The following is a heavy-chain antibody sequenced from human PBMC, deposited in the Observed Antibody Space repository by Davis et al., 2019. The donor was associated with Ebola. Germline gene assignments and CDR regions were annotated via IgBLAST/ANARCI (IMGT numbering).Heavy chain of an antibody. V-gene: IGHV7-4-1*02. CDR2: ITTNTASP. Sequence: ASVKVSCKASGYPFTDFAINWLRQAPGQRFEWLGWITTNTASPTYARGFSERFVFSLDTSVNTAFLQINNLRAKDTAIYYCARGMGELALNWGQGTLVTVSS. CDR3: ARGMGELALN. D-gene: IGHD3-16*01. CDR1: GYPFTDFA. J-gene: IGHJ4*02.